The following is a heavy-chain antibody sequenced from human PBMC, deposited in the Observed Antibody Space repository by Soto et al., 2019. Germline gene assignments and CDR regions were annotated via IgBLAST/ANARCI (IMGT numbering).Heavy chain of an antibody. D-gene: IGHD4-17*01. V-gene: IGHV3-21*01. CDR3: ARDRELDYGDYDVWVESNWYFDL. Sequence: GGSLRLSCAASGFTFSSYSMNWVRQAPGKGLEWVSSISSSSSYIYYADSVKGRFTISRDNAKNSLYLQMNSLRAEDTAVYYCARDRELDYGDYDVWVESNWYFDLWGRGTLVTVSS. J-gene: IGHJ2*01. CDR2: ISSSSSYI. CDR1: GFTFSSYS.